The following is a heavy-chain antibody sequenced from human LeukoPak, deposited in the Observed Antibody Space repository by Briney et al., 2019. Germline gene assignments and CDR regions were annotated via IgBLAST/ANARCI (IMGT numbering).Heavy chain of an antibody. J-gene: IGHJ5*01. CDR3: ARGWFDS. CDR2: ISSSGSTI. CDR1: GGSISSSNYY. Sequence: LSLTCTVSGGSISSSNYYWGWIRQPPGKGLEWVSYISSSGSTIYYADSVRGRFTISRDDAKNSLYLQMNSLRAEDTAIYYCARGWFDSWGQGTLVTVSS. V-gene: IGHV3-11*04.